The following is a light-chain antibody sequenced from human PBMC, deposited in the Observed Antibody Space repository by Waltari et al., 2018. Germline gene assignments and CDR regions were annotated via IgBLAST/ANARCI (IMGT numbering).Light chain of an antibody. Sequence: SYDLTQAPSLSVSPGQTARITCGGDNLGRKSVNWYQQKPPQAPVVVIYYDSDRPSGIPEGCAGSESRSTATLTVSGVEAGDEADYYCQVWDSSRDHEVFGGGTKLTVL. CDR3: QVWDSSRDHEV. CDR2: YDS. J-gene: IGLJ6*01. CDR1: NLGRKS. V-gene: IGLV3-21*01.